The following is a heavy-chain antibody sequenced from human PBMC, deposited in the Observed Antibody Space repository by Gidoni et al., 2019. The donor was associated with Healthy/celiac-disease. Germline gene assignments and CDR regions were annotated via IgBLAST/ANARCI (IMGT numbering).Heavy chain of an antibody. J-gene: IGHJ6*02. Sequence: QVQLQQWGAGLLKPSETLSLTCAVYGGSFSGSYWSWIRQPPGKGLEWIGEINHSGSTNYNPSLKSRVTISVDTSKNQFSLKLSSVTAADTAVYYCARGEVVPAASGGGYYYYGMDVWGQGTTVTVSS. CDR2: INHSGST. V-gene: IGHV4-34*01. D-gene: IGHD2-2*01. CDR1: GGSFSGSY. CDR3: ARGEVVPAASGGGYYYYGMDV.